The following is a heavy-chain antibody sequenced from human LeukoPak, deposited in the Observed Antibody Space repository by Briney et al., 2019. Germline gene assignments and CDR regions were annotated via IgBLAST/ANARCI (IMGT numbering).Heavy chain of an antibody. D-gene: IGHD2/OR15-2a*01. CDR2: ISAYNGNT. CDR3: ARGVPLYQSKYRNTFDY. CDR1: GYTLTSYG. V-gene: IGHV1-18*01. J-gene: IGHJ4*02. Sequence: ASVKVSCKASGYTLTSYGISWVRQAPGQGLEWMGWISAYNGNTNYAQKLQGRVTMTTDTSTSTAYMELRSLRSDDTAVYYCARGVPLYQSKYRNTFDYWGQGTLVTVSS.